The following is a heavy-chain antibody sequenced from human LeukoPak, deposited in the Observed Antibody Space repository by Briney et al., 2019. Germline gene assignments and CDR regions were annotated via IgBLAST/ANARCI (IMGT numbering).Heavy chain of an antibody. CDR2: INHSGCT. J-gene: IGHJ6*03. V-gene: IGHV4-34*01. CDR1: GGSFSGYY. D-gene: IGHD2-2*01. Sequence: SEPLSLTCAVYGGSFSGYYWSWIRRPPGKGLEWIGEINHSGCTNYNPSLKSRVTRSVDTSKNQFSLKLSSVTAADTAVYYCARHRKPTVPAVRWYYYYMDVWGKGTTVTVSS. CDR3: ARHRKPTVPAVRWYYYYMDV.